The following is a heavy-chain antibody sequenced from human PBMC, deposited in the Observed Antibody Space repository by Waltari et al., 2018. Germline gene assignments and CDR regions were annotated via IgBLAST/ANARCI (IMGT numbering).Heavy chain of an antibody. D-gene: IGHD3-3*01. V-gene: IGHV4-59*01. CDR1: GGSISRYY. J-gene: IGHJ3*02. CDR2: IYYSGST. CDR3: ARDRRYYDFWSGYSHDAFDI. Sequence: QVQLQESGPGLVKPSETLSLTCTVSGGSISRYYWSWIRQPPGKGLEWIGYIYYSGSTNYNPSLKSRVTISVDTSKNQFSLKLSSVTAADTAVYYCARDRRYYDFWSGYSHDAFDIWGQGTMVTVSS.